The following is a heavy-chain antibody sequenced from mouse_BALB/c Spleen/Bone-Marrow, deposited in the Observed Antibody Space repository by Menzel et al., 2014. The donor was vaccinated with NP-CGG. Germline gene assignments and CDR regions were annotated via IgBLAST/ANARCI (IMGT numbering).Heavy chain of an antibody. Sequence: EVHLVESGGDLVKPGGSLKLSCAASGFTFSSYGMSWVRQTPDKRLEWVATISSGGSYTYYPDSVKGRFTISRDNAKNXLYLQMSSLKSEDTAMYYCARQTYYDYDGYFDYWGQGTTLTVSS. CDR2: ISSGGSYT. J-gene: IGHJ2*01. CDR1: GFTFSSYG. CDR3: ARQTYYDYDGYFDY. D-gene: IGHD2-4*01. V-gene: IGHV5-6*01.